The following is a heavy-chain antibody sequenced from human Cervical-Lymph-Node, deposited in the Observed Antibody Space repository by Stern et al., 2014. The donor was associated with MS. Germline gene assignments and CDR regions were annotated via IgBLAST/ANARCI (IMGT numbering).Heavy chain of an antibody. CDR2: INTETGNP. D-gene: IGHD6-19*01. V-gene: IGHV7-4-1*02. Sequence: VQLVESGSELKKPGASVKVSCKASGYSFTNYGIDWVRQAPGQGLEWVGRINTETGNPTYAQGFMGRFVLSLDTSATTAHLQITSLMAEDTAVYYCARDRSGWYQGDYYHYGLDVWGQGTTVTVSS. CDR1: GYSFTNYG. CDR3: ARDRSGWYQGDYYHYGLDV. J-gene: IGHJ6*02.